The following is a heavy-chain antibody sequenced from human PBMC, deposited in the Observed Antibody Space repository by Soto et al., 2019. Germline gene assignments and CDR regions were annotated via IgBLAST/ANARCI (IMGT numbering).Heavy chain of an antibody. D-gene: IGHD2-2*01. Sequence: ASVKVSCKASGGTFSSYAISWVRQAPGQGLEWMGGIIPIFGTANYAQKFQGRVTITADESTSTAYMELSSLRSEDTAVYYCASVGYCSSTSCRRRYYYYGMDVWGQGTTVTVSS. CDR3: ASVGYCSSTSCRRRYYYYGMDV. J-gene: IGHJ6*02. V-gene: IGHV1-69*13. CDR2: IIPIFGTA. CDR1: GGTFSSYA.